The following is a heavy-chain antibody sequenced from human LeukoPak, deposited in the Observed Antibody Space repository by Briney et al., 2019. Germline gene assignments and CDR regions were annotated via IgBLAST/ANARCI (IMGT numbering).Heavy chain of an antibody. D-gene: IGHD1-7*01. Sequence: SETLSLTCTVSGGSISRYYWSWIRQPPGKGLEWIGYIYYSGSTNYNPSPKSRVTISVDTSKNQFSLKLSSVTAADTAIYYCARDKTTPYYYYGMDVWGQGTTVTVSS. V-gene: IGHV4-59*01. J-gene: IGHJ6*02. CDR1: GGSISRYY. CDR3: ARDKTTPYYYYGMDV. CDR2: IYYSGST.